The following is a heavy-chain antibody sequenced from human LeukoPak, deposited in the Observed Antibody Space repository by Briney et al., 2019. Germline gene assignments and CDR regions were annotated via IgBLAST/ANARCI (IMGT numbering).Heavy chain of an antibody. CDR3: ARDRCSSTTCYQSWFDP. CDR1: GYTFTGYY. D-gene: IGHD2-2*01. J-gene: IGHJ5*02. CDR2: INPNSGGT. V-gene: IGHV1-2*02. Sequence: ASVKVFCKASGYTFTGYYMHWVRQAPGQGLEWMGWINPNSGGTNYAQKFQGRVTMTRDTSISTAYMELRSLRSDDTAVYYCARDRCSSTTCYQSWFDPWGQGTLVTVSS.